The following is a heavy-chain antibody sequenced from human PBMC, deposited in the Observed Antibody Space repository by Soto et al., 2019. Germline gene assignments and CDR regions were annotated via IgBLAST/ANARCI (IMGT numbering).Heavy chain of an antibody. D-gene: IGHD3-22*01. V-gene: IGHV1-46*01. Sequence: VQLVQSGAEVKRPGASVKISCKASGDTLSTYYMHWARQAPGQGLEWMGIINPRSGKTNYPQKSQGRVTMTRDTYTTTVYMELSTLRSEDTAMYYCARGVGYSDSSGYPFDYWGQGTLVTVSS. CDR2: INPRSGKT. CDR1: GDTLSTYY. CDR3: ARGVGYSDSSGYPFDY. J-gene: IGHJ4*02.